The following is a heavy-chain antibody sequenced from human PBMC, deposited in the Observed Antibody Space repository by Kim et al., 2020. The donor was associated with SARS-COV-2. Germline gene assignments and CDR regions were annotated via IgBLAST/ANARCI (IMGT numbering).Heavy chain of an antibody. Sequence: GGSLRLSCAASGFTVSSNYMSWVRQAPGKGLEWVSVIYSGGSTYYADSVKGRFTISRDNSKNTLYLQMNSLRAEDTAVYYCARARSYYYDSSGYFRDYYYYGMDVWGQGTTVTVSS. D-gene: IGHD3-22*01. CDR3: ARARSYYYDSSGYFRDYYYYGMDV. V-gene: IGHV3-66*01. CDR2: IYSGGST. CDR1: GFTVSSNY. J-gene: IGHJ6*02.